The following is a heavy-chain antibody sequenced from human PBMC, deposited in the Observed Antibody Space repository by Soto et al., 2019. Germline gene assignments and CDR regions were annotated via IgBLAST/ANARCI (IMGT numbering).Heavy chain of an antibody. D-gene: IGHD3-3*02. V-gene: IGHV4-4*07. J-gene: IGHJ5*02. CDR1: GGSINTYY. Sequence: PSETLSLTCTVTGGSINTYYWSWIRQSAGKGLEWIGRVYTTGSTNYNPSLKSRVTISVDTSRNQFSLTLRSVTAADTAVYYCATDFTFIFDDFADMRWNFDPWGQGTLVTVSS. CDR2: VYTTGST. CDR3: ATDFTFIFDDFADMRWNFDP.